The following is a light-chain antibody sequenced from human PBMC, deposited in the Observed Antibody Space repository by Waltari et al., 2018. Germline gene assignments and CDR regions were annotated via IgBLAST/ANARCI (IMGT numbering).Light chain of an antibody. Sequence: AIRITQSPSSLSASTGDRVTITCRASQGISSYLAWYQQKPGKAPKLLFYAASTLQSWVPSRFSGSGSGTDFTLTISCLQSEDFATYYCQQYYSYPRTFGQGTKVEIK. V-gene: IGKV1-8*01. J-gene: IGKJ1*01. CDR2: AAS. CDR3: QQYYSYPRT. CDR1: QGISSY.